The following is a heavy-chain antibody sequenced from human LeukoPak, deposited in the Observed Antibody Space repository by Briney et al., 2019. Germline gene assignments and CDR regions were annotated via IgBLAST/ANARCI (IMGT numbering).Heavy chain of an antibody. CDR2: INPNSGGT. V-gene: IGHV1-2*02. CDR3: ARASSPYSSSWYYFDY. Sequence: ASVKVSCKASGYTFTGYYMHWVRQAPGQGLEWMGWINPNSGGTNYAQKFQGRVTMTRDTSISTAYMELSRLRSDDTAVYYCARASSPYSSSWYYFDYWGQGNLVTVSS. CDR1: GYTFTGYY. D-gene: IGHD6-13*01. J-gene: IGHJ4*02.